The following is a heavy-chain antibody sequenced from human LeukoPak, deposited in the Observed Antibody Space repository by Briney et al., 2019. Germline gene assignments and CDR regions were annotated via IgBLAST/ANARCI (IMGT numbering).Heavy chain of an antibody. CDR1: GFTFSSYW. CDR3: ARSPYTSGWYGVGY. Sequence: GGSLRLSCAASGFTFSSYWMSWVRQAPGKGLEWVANIKQDGSEKYYVDSVKGRFTISRDNAKNSLYPQLNSLRAEDTAVYYCARSPYTSGWYGVGYWGQGTLVTVSS. V-gene: IGHV3-7*01. D-gene: IGHD6-19*01. J-gene: IGHJ4*02. CDR2: IKQDGSEK.